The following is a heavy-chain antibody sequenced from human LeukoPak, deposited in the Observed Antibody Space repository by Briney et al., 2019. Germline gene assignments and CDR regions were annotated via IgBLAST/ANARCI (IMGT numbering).Heavy chain of an antibody. Sequence: SETLSLTCTVSGGPISSGTYYWGWIRQPPGKGLEWIGSIYYTGSTYYSPSLKSRVTISVDTSKNQFSLKLGSVTAADTAMYYCASYHHHPGMYYNGIGYWGQGTLVTVSS. V-gene: IGHV4-39*01. D-gene: IGHD3-10*01. CDR1: GGPISSGTYY. CDR2: IYYTGST. CDR3: ASYHHHPGMYYNGIGY. J-gene: IGHJ4*02.